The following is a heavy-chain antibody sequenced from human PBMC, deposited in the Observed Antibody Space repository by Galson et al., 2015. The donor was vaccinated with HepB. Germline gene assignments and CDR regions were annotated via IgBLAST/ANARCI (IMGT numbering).Heavy chain of an antibody. V-gene: IGHV3-33*08. CDR1: GFTFSSYG. CDR2: IWYDGSNK. J-gene: IGHJ4*02. D-gene: IGHD3-10*01. CDR3: ARDGPYGSGSYYPSY. Sequence: SLRLSCAASGFTFSSYGMHWVRQAPGKGLEWVAVIWYDGSNKYYADSVKGRFTISRDNSKNTLYLQMNSLRAEDTAVYYCARDGPYGSGSYYPSYWGQGTLVTVSS.